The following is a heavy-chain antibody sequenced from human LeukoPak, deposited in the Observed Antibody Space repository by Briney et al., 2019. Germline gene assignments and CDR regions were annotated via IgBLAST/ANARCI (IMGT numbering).Heavy chain of an antibody. V-gene: IGHV3-21*01. Sequence: GGSLRLSCAASGFTFDDYAMHWVRQAPGKGLEWVSSISSSSSYIYYADSVKGRFTISRDNAKNSLYLQMNSLRAEDTAVYYCARDTGAYYDSGGLDYWGQGTLVTVSS. D-gene: IGHD3-22*01. J-gene: IGHJ4*02. CDR2: ISSSSSYI. CDR1: GFTFDDYA. CDR3: ARDTGAYYDSGGLDY.